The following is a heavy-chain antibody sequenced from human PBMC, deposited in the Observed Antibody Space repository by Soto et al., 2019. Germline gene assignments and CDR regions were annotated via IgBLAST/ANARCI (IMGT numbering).Heavy chain of an antibody. J-gene: IGHJ4*02. CDR1: GFSLSTSGVG. Sequence: QITLKESGPTLVKPTQTLTLTCTFSGFSLSTSGVGVGWIRQPPEKALEWLALIYWDDDKRYSPSLKSRLTITKDTSKNQVVLTMTNMDPVDTATYYCAHIVATTASYYFDYWGQGTLVTVSS. V-gene: IGHV2-5*02. CDR3: AHIVATTASYYFDY. CDR2: IYWDDDK. D-gene: IGHD5-12*01.